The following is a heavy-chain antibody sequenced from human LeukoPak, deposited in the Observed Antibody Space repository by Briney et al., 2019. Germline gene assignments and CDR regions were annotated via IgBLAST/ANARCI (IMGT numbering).Heavy chain of an antibody. CDR1: GYTFTSYY. V-gene: IGHV1-46*03. CDR2: TNPSGGST. J-gene: IGHJ4*02. Sequence: ASVKVSCKASGYTFTSYYMHWVRQAPGQGLEWMGITNPSGGSTSYAQKFQGRVTMTRDTSTSTVYMELSSLRSEDTAVYYCAIMVYPLFFDYWGQGTLVTVSS. D-gene: IGHD2-8*01. CDR3: AIMVYPLFFDY.